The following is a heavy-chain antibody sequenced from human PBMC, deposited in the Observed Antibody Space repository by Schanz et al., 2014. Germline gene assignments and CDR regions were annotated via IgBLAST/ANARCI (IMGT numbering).Heavy chain of an antibody. CDR3: ARFEGFGESSLGAFHI. V-gene: IGHV4-30-4*07. J-gene: IGHJ3*02. CDR2: IFFRGST. Sequence: QVQLQESGPGLVKPSQTLSLTCAVSGGSISSGGYSWSWIRQPPGKGLEWIGYIFFRGSTYYNPSLKSRVTISIDTSKTQFSLRLTPVTAADTAVYYCARFEGFGESSLGAFHIWGQGTMVTVSS. CDR1: GGSISSGGYS. D-gene: IGHD3-10*01.